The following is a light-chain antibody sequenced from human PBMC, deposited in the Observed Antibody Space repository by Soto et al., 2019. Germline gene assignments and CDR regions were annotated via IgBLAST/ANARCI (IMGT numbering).Light chain of an antibody. V-gene: IGKV1-9*01. CDR3: LQHYNYSWT. Sequence: DIQLTQSPSILSASVGDRVTITCQASQGISSYLAWYQQRPGKAPELLIYGASTLQSGVPSRFSGGGSGTECTLTISSLQPDDVATYYCLQHYNYSWTFGQGTKVDIK. CDR2: GAS. J-gene: IGKJ1*01. CDR1: QGISSY.